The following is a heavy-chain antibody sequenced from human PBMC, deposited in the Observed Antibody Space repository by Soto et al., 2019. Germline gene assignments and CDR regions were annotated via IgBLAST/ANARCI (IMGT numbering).Heavy chain of an antibody. V-gene: IGHV3-64*01. J-gene: IGHJ5*02. D-gene: IGHD2-2*01. CDR2: ISSNGGST. Sequence: LTHARAVSGDRFSRCSTHRVRQAPGKGLEYVSAISSNGGSTYYANSVKGRFTISRDNSKNTLYLQMGSLRAEDMAVFYFAGEEYCSRNRLSSLASWAWGTLVPVSS. CDR3: AGEEYCSRNRLSSLAS. CDR1: GDRFSRCS.